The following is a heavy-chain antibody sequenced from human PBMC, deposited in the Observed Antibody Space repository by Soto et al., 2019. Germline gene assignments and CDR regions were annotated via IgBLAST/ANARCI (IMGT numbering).Heavy chain of an antibody. J-gene: IGHJ6*03. Sequence: SETLSLTCTVSGGSISSGGYYWSWIRQHPGKGLEWIGYIYYSGSTYYNPSLKSRVTISVDTSKNQFSLKLSSLRSEDTAVYYCARDRRVRGVIGYYYYMDVWGKGTTVTVSS. CDR2: IYYSGST. D-gene: IGHD3-10*01. CDR1: GGSISSGGYY. CDR3: ARDRRVRGVIGYYYYMDV. V-gene: IGHV4-31*03.